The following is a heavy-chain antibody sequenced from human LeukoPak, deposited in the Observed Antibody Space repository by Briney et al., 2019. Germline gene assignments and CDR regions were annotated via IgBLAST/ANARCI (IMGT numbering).Heavy chain of an antibody. D-gene: IGHD2-15*01. V-gene: IGHV4-59*12. Sequence: SETLSLTCTVSGGSISSYYWSWIRQPPGKGLEWIGYIYYSGSTNYSPSLKSRVTISVDTSKNQFSLKLSSVTAADTAVYYCARDYHDSVFQHWGQGTLVTVSS. CDR1: GGSISSYY. J-gene: IGHJ1*01. CDR2: IYYSGST. CDR3: ARDYHDSVFQH.